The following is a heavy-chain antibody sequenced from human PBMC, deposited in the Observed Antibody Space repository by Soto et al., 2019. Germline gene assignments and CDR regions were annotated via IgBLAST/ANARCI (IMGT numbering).Heavy chain of an antibody. J-gene: IGHJ5*02. Sequence: PGESLKISCKGSGYSFTSYWIGWVRQMPGKGLEWMGIIYPGDSDTRYSPSFQGQVAISADKSISTAYLQWSSLKASDTAMYYCARGPPYSGYESWFDPWGQGTLVTVSS. CDR2: IYPGDSDT. V-gene: IGHV5-51*01. CDR3: ARGPPYSGYESWFDP. D-gene: IGHD5-12*01. CDR1: GYSFTSYW.